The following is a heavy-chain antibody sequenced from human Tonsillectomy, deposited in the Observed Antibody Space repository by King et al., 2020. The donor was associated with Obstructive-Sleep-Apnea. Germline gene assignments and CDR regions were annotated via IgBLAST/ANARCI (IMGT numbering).Heavy chain of an antibody. V-gene: IGHV1-8*01. Sequence: VQLVESGAEVKKPGASVKVSCKASGYTFTSYDINWVRQATGQGLEWMVWMNPNSGNTGYAQKFQGRVTMTSSTSISTAYRELSSLRSEDTAVYYCARVRGSGYDYAYWGQGSLVTVSS. CDR3: ARVRGSGYDYAY. CDR2: MNPNSGNT. J-gene: IGHJ4*02. CDR1: GYTFTSYD. D-gene: IGHD5-12*01.